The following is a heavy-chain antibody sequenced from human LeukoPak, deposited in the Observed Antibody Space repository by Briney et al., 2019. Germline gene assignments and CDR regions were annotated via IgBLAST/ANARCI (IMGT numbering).Heavy chain of an antibody. D-gene: IGHD2-2*01. CDR3: AKDMLKYQLLSIVFDY. CDR1: GFTFSSYS. J-gene: IGHJ4*02. CDR2: ISSSSSYI. Sequence: PGGSLRLSCAASGFTFSSYSMNWVRQAPGKGLEWVSSISSSSSYIYYADSVKGRFTISRDNAKNSLYLQMNSLRAEDTAVYYCAKDMLKYQLLSIVFDYWGQGTLVTVSS. V-gene: IGHV3-21*01.